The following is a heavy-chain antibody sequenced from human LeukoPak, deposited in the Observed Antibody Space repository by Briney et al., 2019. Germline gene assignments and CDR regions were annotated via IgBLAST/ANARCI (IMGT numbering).Heavy chain of an antibody. D-gene: IGHD3-10*01. CDR3: ARDRITMVRGVIIAERYYYYMDV. CDR2: INHSGST. Sequence: PSETLSLTCAVYGGSFSGYYWSWIRQPPGKGLEWIGEINHSGSTYYNPSLKSRVTISVDTSKNQFSLKLSSVTAADTAVYYCARDRITMVRGVIIAERYYYYMDVWGKGTTVTISS. J-gene: IGHJ6*03. CDR1: GGSFSGYY. V-gene: IGHV4-34*01.